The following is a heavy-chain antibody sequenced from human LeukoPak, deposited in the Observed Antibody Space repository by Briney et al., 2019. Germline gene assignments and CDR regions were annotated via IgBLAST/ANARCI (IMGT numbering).Heavy chain of an antibody. CDR3: AKDPRRYSRTGGYFDY. Sequence: GGSLRLSCAASGFTFSSYSMNWVRQAPGKGLEWVSSISSSSRYMYYADSAKGRFTISRDNAKNSLYLQMNSLRAEDTAAYCAKDPRRYSRTGGYFDYWGQGTLVTVSS. CDR1: GFTFSSYS. J-gene: IGHJ4*02. D-gene: IGHD6-13*01. CDR2: ISSSSRYM. V-gene: IGHV3-21*01.